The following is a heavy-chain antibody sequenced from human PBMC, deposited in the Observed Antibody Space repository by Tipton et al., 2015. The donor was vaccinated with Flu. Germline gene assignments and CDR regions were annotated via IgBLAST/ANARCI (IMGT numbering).Heavy chain of an antibody. V-gene: IGHV3-23*01. J-gene: IGHJ4*02. D-gene: IGHD3-22*01. CDR3: AAPQAQRAMIGHFDY. CDR2: ISGSGGST. CDR1: GFTFSSYA. Sequence: SLRLSCAASGFTFSSYAMSWVRQAPGKGLEWVSAISGSGGSTYYADSVKGRFTISRDNSKNTLYLQMNSLRAEDTAVYYCAAPQAQRAMIGHFDYWGQGTLVTVSS.